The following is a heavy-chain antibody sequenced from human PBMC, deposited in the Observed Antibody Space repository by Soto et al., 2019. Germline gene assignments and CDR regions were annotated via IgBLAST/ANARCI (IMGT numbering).Heavy chain of an antibody. CDR1: GFTFSGYG. D-gene: IGHD2-2*01. CDR3: ARCSIVVVPAAIAYYGMDV. Sequence: GGSLRLSCAASGFTFSGYGMHWVRQSPGKGLEWVAVIWYDGSNKYYADSVKGRFTISRDNSKNTLYLQMNSLRAEDTAVYYCARCSIVVVPAAIAYYGMDVWGQGTTVTVSS. V-gene: IGHV3-33*01. J-gene: IGHJ6*02. CDR2: IWYDGSNK.